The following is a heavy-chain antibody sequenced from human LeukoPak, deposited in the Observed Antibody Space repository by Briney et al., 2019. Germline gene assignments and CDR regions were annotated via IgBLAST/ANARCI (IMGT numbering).Heavy chain of an antibody. J-gene: IGHJ4*02. CDR2: IRSKAYGGTT. CDR3: TYDFWSGSPAAVDY. V-gene: IGHV3-49*03. D-gene: IGHD3-3*01. CDR1: GFTFGDYA. Sequence: GGSLRLSCTASGFTFGDYAMSWFRQAPGKGLEWVGFIRSKAYGGTTEYAASVKGRFTISRDDSKSIAYLQMNSLKTEDTAVYYCTYDFWSGSPAAVDYWDQGTLVTVSS.